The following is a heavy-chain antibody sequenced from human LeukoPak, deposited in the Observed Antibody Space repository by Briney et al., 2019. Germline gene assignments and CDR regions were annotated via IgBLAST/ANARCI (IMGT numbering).Heavy chain of an antibody. CDR2: IDPSDSYT. Sequence: GESLKISCKGSGYSFTSYWISWVRQMPGKGREWMGRIDPSDSYTNYSPSFQGHVTISADKSISTAYLQWSSLKASDTAMYYCARLDTAMVTPDYWGQGTLVTVSS. J-gene: IGHJ4*02. CDR3: ARLDTAMVTPDY. D-gene: IGHD5-18*01. V-gene: IGHV5-10-1*01. CDR1: GYSFTSYW.